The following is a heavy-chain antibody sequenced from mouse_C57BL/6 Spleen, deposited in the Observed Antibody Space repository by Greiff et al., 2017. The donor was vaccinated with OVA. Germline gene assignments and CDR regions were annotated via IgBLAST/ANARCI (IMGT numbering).Heavy chain of an antibody. J-gene: IGHJ2*01. D-gene: IGHD1-1*02. CDR2: ISNLAYSI. Sequence: EVKLQESGGGLVQPGGSLKVSGVGSGVACSDYVVPFVRHSPRQGPDRVAFISNLAYSIYYADTVTGRFTISRENATNTLYLEMSSLRSEDTAMYYCARYGNGVFDYWGQGTTLTVSA. V-gene: IGHV5-15*01. CDR3: ARYGNGVFDY. CDR1: GVACSDYV.